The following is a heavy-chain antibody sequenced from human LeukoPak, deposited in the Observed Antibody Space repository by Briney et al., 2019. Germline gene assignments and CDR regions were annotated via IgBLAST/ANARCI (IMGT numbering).Heavy chain of an antibody. CDR1: GYTFTGYY. CDR2: INPNSGGT. CDR3: ARAYCGGDCYRSRPWHFDL. Sequence: ASVKVSCKASGYTFTGYYMHWVRQAPGQGLEWMGWINPNSGGTNYAQKFQGWVTMTRDTSISTAYMELSRLRSDDTAVYYCARAYCGGDCYRSRPWHFDLWGRGTLVTVSS. V-gene: IGHV1-2*04. D-gene: IGHD2-21*02. J-gene: IGHJ2*01.